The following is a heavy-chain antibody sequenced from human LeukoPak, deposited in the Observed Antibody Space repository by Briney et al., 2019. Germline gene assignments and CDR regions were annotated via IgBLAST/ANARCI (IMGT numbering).Heavy chain of an antibody. J-gene: IGHJ4*02. CDR3: AKVVNSGNYYYFDY. D-gene: IGHD1-26*01. CDR2: ISGNGRDT. CDR1: GFTFRSYA. Sequence: GGSLRPSCAASGFTFRSYAMSWVRRAPGKGLEWVSAISGNGRDTFYADSVRGRFTISRDNSKNTLYLQMNNLRAEDTAVYYCAKVVNSGNYYYFDYWGQGTLVTVSS. V-gene: IGHV3-23*01.